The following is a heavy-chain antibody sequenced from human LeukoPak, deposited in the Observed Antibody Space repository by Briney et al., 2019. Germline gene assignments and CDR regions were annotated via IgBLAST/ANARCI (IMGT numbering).Heavy chain of an antibody. V-gene: IGHV4-38-2*01. CDR3: VGGSGYSGV. CDR2: IYPGGNT. Sequence: SETLSLTCVVYGYSISSGYYWGWIRQPPGKGLEWIGSIYPGGNTYYNPSLKSRVTISVDTSRNQFSLKLSSVTAADTAVYYCVGGSGYSGVWGQGTLVTVSS. J-gene: IGHJ4*02. CDR1: GYSISSGYY. D-gene: IGHD5-18*01.